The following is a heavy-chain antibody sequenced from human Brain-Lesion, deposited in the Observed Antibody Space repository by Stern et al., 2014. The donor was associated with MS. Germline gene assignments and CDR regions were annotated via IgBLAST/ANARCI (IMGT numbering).Heavy chain of an antibody. V-gene: IGHV4-59*01. J-gene: IGHJ2*01. Sequence: QVQLVQSGPGLVKPSETLSLTCTVSGDSISSYHWNWIRPSPGKGLEWIGHIDYSGSTNYNPSLRSRVTISVDTSKNRFSLKMSSVTAADTAVYYCAREISMIVVGQSHWYFDLWGRGTLVTVSS. CDR1: GDSISSYH. CDR2: IDYSGST. CDR3: AREISMIVVGQSHWYFDL. D-gene: IGHD3-22*01.